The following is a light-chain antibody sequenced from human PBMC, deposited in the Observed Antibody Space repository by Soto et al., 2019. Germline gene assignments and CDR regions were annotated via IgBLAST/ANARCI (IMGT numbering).Light chain of an antibody. CDR3: QQYNNWPPLT. J-gene: IGKJ4*01. Sequence: EIVMTQSPATLSVSPGERATLSCRASQSLSSSLAWYQHKPGQAPRLLIYGASTRATGIPARFSGSGSGTEFTLTISSLQSEDFAIYYCQQYNNWPPLTFDGGTKVQIK. CDR2: GAS. V-gene: IGKV3-15*01. CDR1: QSLSSS.